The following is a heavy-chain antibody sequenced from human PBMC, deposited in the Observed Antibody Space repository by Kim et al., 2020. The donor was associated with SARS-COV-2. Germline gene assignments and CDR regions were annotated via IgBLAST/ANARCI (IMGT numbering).Heavy chain of an antibody. CDR1: GFTFTTYC. Sequence: GGSLRLSCGTSGFTFTTYCMNWIRQPPGKGLEWVSRINHDGSSTVYADSVKGRFTISRDNAKSTLYLQMNSLRGDDTAVYYCAKDLSTCGQGTLVTVSS. V-gene: IGHV3-74*03. J-gene: IGHJ5*02. CDR2: INHDGSST. CDR3: AKDLST. D-gene: IGHD4-4*01.